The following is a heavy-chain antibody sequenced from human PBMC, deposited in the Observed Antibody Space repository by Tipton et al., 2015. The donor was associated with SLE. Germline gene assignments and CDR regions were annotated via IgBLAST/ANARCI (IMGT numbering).Heavy chain of an antibody. J-gene: IGHJ4*02. CDR3: ARVREYCSSTNCQYNFDY. Sequence: SLRLSCAASGFTFSSYWMSWVRQAPGKGLEWVANIKQDGSEKYYVDSVKGRFTISRDNAKNSLYLQMNSLRAEDTAVYYCARVREYCSSTNCQYNFDYWGQGTLVTVSS. V-gene: IGHV3-7*03. CDR1: GFTFSSYW. D-gene: IGHD2-2*01. CDR2: IKQDGSEK.